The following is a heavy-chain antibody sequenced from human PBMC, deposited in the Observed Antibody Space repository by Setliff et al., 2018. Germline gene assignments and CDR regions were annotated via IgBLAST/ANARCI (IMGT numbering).Heavy chain of an antibody. CDR2: ISSIGNT. J-gene: IGHJ4*01. D-gene: IGHD4-4*01. Sequence: SETLSLTCTVSGGSISSGGYYWSWIRQPPGKGLEWIGCISSIGNTYYNPSLGSRLTISADTSNNQFSPNLISVTAADTAIYYCATSTITTYYFDYWGHGTLVTVSS. V-gene: IGHV4-61*08. CDR1: GGSISSGGYY. CDR3: ATSTITTYYFDY.